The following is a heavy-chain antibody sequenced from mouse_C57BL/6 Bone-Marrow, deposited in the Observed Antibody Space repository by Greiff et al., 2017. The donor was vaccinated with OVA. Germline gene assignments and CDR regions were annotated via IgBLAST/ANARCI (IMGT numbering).Heavy chain of an antibody. J-gene: IGHJ4*01. CDR1: GYTFTSYG. Sequence: QVQLKESGAELARPGASVKLSCKASGYTFTSYGISWVKQRTGQGLEWIGEIYPRSGNTYYNEKFKGKATLTADKSSSTAYMEIRSLTSEDSAVYFCAPDLLWLRRDDMDYWGQGTSVTVSS. CDR3: APDLLWLRRDDMDY. D-gene: IGHD2-2*01. V-gene: IGHV1-81*01. CDR2: IYPRSGNT.